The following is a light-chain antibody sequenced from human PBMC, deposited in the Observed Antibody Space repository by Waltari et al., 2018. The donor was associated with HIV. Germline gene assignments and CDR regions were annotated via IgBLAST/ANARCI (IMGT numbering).Light chain of an antibody. V-gene: IGLV9-49*03. Sequence: QPVLTQPPSASASLGASVTLPCRLRSDYSNYPVDWYQQSPGQGPRFIMRVGTGGIVGSKGDGVPDRFSVLGSGLNRYLTIKNIQEEDESDYHCGADHGSVNNFVSVVFGGGTRLTVL. CDR2: VGTGGIVG. J-gene: IGLJ2*01. CDR3: GADHGSVNNFVSVV. CDR1: SDYSNYP.